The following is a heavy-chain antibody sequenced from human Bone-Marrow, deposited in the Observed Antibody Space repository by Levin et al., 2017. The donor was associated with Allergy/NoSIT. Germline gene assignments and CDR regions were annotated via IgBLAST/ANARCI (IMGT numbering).Heavy chain of an antibody. J-gene: IGHJ4*02. Sequence: AGESLKISCAVFGFTFDNYWMRWVRQTPGKGLESVANIKNDGSETYYVDSVKGRFTISRDNAKNSLHLQMNSLRAEDTAVYYCATAVRRIPFDYWGQGTLVTVSS. V-gene: IGHV3-7*01. CDR3: ATAVRRIPFDY. D-gene: IGHD2-21*01. CDR1: GFTFDNYW. CDR2: IKNDGSET.